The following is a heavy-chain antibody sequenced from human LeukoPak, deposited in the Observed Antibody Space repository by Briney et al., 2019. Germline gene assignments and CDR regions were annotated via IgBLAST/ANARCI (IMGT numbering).Heavy chain of an antibody. CDR1: GFTLSTYN. CDR2: ISSSGNSI. V-gene: IGHV3-48*01. J-gene: IGHJ4*02. CDR3: ARRITIFGVGYYFDH. Sequence: GGSLRLSCAASGFTLSTYNMNWVRQAPGKGLEWVSSISSSGNSIYYGDSVKGRFIISRSNAWNSLSLQLNSLRVEDTAVYYCARRITIFGVGYYFDHWGQGILVTVSS. D-gene: IGHD3-3*01.